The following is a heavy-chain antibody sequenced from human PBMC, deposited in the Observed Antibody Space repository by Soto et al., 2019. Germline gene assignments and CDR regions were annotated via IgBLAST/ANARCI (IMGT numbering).Heavy chain of an antibody. CDR1: GYTFTSYG. V-gene: IGHV1-18*01. J-gene: IGHJ4*02. CDR3: ARDRPTFRRYYDSSGSPPHSDY. D-gene: IGHD3-22*01. Sequence: ASVKVSCKASGYTFTSYGISWVRQAPGQRLEWMGWISAYNGNTNYAQKLQGRVTMTTDTSTSTAYMELRSLRSDDTAVYYCARDRPTFRRYYDSSGSPPHSDYWGQGTLVTVSS. CDR2: ISAYNGNT.